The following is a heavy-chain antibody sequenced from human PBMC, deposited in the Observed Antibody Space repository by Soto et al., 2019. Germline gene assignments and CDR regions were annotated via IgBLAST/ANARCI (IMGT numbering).Heavy chain of an antibody. CDR3: AGQYSSSSVEF. V-gene: IGHV3-11*01. J-gene: IGHJ4*02. CDR2: ISSGAITI. CDR1: GFTFSDYY. Sequence: GGSLRLSCAASGFTFSDYYMNWIRQAPGKGLEWVSYISSGAITIYYADSVKGRFAISRDNAQNSLYLQMNSLRAEDTAVYYCAGQYSSSSVEFWGQGTLVTVSS. D-gene: IGHD6-6*01.